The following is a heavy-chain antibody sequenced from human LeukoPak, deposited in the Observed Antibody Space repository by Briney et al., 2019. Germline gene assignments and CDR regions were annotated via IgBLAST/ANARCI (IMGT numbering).Heavy chain of an antibody. CDR2: INPNSGGT. J-gene: IGHJ4*02. Sequence: ASVKVSCKASGYIFTSYYMHWVRQAPGQGLEWMGWINPNSGGTNYAQKFQGRVTMTRDTSIRTAYMELSRLRSDDTAMYYCARYYIEGRCFDYWGQGTLVTVSS. CDR1: GYIFTSYY. V-gene: IGHV1-2*02. D-gene: IGHD3-10*01. CDR3: ARYYIEGRCFDY.